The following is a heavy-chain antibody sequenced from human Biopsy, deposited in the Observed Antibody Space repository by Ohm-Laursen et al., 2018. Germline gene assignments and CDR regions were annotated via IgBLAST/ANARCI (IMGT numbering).Heavy chain of an antibody. J-gene: IGHJ4*02. D-gene: IGHD4-17*01. Sequence: PGTLSLTCVVFGRTFSDYRWTWIRQPPGKGLEWIGQINQSGSTNYNPSLKSRVTISADASKYEFSLRLTSVTAADTAVYFCGNEVYGRDYWGLGARVTVSS. CDR1: GRTFSDYR. V-gene: IGHV4-34*08. CDR3: GNEVYGRDY. CDR2: INQSGST.